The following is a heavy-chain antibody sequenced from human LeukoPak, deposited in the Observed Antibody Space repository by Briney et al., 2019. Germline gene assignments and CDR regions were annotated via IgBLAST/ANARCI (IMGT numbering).Heavy chain of an antibody. V-gene: IGHV3-30-3*01. J-gene: IGHJ4*02. CDR2: ISYDGSNK. CDR1: GFTFSSYA. CDR3: ARDSPSVGYQDRYFDY. D-gene: IGHD5/OR15-5a*01. Sequence: QPGGSLRLSCAASGFTFSSYAMHWVRQAPGKGLEWVAVISYDGSNKYYADSVKGRFTISRDNSKNTLYLQMNSLRAEDTAVYYCARDSPSVGYQDRYFDYWGQGTLVTVSS.